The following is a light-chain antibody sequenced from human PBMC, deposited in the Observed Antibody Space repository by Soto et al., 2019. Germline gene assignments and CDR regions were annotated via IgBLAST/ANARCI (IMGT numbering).Light chain of an antibody. CDR1: SSDVGGYNY. CDR3: SSYTSTSTLLYV. Sequence: QSALTQPASVCGSPGQSITISCTGTSSDVGGYNYVSWYQQHPGKAPKLMIYEVSNRPSGVSNRFSGSKSGNTASLTISGLQAEDEADYYCSSYTSTSTLLYVFGTGTKLTVL. CDR2: EVS. V-gene: IGLV2-14*01. J-gene: IGLJ1*01.